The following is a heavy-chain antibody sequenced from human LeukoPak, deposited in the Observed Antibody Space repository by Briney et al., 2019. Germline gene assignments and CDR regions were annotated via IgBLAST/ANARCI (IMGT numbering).Heavy chain of an antibody. J-gene: IGHJ6*02. CDR3: ARYCTSTSCYAFLGGGFYYGMDV. CDR1: GFTFSGYA. CDR2: ISGSGGST. V-gene: IGHV3-23*01. Sequence: GGSVRLSCAASGFTFSGYAMSWVRQAPGKGLEWVSAISGSGGSTYYADSVKGRFTISRDNSKNTLYLQMNSLRAEDTAVYYCARYCTSTSCYAFLGGGFYYGMDVWGQGTTVTVSS. D-gene: IGHD2-2*01.